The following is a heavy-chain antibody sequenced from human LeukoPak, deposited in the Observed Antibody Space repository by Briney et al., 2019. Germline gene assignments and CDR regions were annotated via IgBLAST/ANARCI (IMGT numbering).Heavy chain of an antibody. CDR3: ARDGGRGYSYLGWFDP. V-gene: IGHV4-59*01. CDR1: GGSISSYY. J-gene: IGHJ5*02. Sequence: SETLSLTCTVSGGSISSYYWSWIRQPPGKGLEWIGYIYYSGSTNYNPSLKSRVTISVDTSKNQFSLKLSSVTAADTAVYYCARDGGRGYSYLGWFDPWGQGTLVTVSS. CDR2: IYYSGST. D-gene: IGHD5-18*01.